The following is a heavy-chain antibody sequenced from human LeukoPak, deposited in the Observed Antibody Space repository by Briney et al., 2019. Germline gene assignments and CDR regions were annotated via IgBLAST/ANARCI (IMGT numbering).Heavy chain of an antibody. CDR3: ARDPGYSSSGWFDP. CDR1: GFTFSSYD. Sequence: GGSLRLSCAASGFTFSSYDISWVRQAPGKGLEWVANIKQDGSEKYYVDSVKGRFTISRDNAKNSLYLQMNSLRAEDTAVYYCARDPGYSSSGWFDPWGQGTLVTVSS. D-gene: IGHD6-13*01. CDR2: IKQDGSEK. V-gene: IGHV3-7*01. J-gene: IGHJ5*02.